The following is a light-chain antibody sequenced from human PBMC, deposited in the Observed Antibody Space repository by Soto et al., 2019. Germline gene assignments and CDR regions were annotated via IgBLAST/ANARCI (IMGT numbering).Light chain of an antibody. J-gene: IGLJ2*01. V-gene: IGLV1-44*01. CDR1: TSNIESHS. CDR3: ASWDDRLGAVI. CDR2: TNN. Sequence: QSLLTQPPSASGTPGQRITISCSGSTSNIESHSVNWYQQVPGTAPKLLIKTNNQRPSGVPDRFSGSKSGAAASLAISGLQSEDEAVYYGASWDDRLGAVIFGGGTKVTVL.